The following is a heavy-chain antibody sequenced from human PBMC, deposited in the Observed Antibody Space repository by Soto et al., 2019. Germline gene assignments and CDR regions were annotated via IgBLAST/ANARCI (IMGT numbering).Heavy chain of an antibody. CDR1: GGSISSGGYY. CDR3: ASTSIAAAGRGYYDYGMDG. J-gene: IGHJ6*02. CDR2: IYYSGST. D-gene: IGHD6-13*01. V-gene: IGHV4-31*03. Sequence: SETLSLTCTVSGGSISSGGYYGSWIRQHPGKGLEWIGYIYYSGSTYYNPSPKSRVTISVDTSKNQFSLKLSSVTAADTAVYYCASTSIAAAGRGYYDYGMDGWGQGTTVTVSS.